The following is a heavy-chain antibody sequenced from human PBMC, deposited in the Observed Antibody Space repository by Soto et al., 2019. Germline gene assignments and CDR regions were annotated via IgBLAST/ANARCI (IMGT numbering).Heavy chain of an antibody. CDR3: ASQHYYDSSGYYVVY. Sequence: PSETLSLTCTVSGGSISSYYWSWIRQPPGKGLEWIGYIYSSGSTNYNPSLESRVTISLDTSKNQFSLKVSSVTAADTAVYYCASQHYYDSSGYYVVYWGQGTLVTVSS. V-gene: IGHV4-59*08. J-gene: IGHJ4*02. CDR2: IYSSGST. CDR1: GGSISSYY. D-gene: IGHD3-22*01.